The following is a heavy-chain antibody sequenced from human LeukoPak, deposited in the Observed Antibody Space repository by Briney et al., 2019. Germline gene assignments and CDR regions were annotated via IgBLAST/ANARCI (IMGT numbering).Heavy chain of an antibody. V-gene: IGHV1-69*05. CDR1: GGTFSSYA. J-gene: IGHJ4*02. Sequence: SVKVSCKASGGTFSSYAISWVRQAPGQGLEWMGRIIPIFGTANYAQKFQGRVTITTDESTSTAYMELSSLRSEDTAVYYCARDLANTIYYFDYWGQGTLVTVSS. CDR3: ARDLANTIYYFDY. D-gene: IGHD3-10*01. CDR2: IIPIFGTA.